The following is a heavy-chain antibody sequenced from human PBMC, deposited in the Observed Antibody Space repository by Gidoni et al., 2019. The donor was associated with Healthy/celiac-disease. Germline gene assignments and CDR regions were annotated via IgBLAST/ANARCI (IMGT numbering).Heavy chain of an antibody. CDR3: ARDSRGDGDYPGYFDL. CDR2: IGTAGDT. CDR1: GFTFSSYD. J-gene: IGHJ2*01. Sequence: EVQLVESGGGLVQPGGSLRLSCAASGFTFSSYDMHWVRQATGKGLEWVSAIGTAGDTYYPGSVKGRFTISRENAKNSLYLQMNSLRAGDTAVYYCARDSRGDGDYPGYFDLWGRGTLVTVSS. D-gene: IGHD4-17*01. V-gene: IGHV3-13*04.